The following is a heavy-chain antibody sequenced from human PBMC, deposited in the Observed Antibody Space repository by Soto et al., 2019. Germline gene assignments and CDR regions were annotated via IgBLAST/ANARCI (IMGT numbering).Heavy chain of an antibody. J-gene: IGHJ4*02. CDR3: ARVNSRGFYYYFDY. Sequence: ASVKVSCRGSGYTFTSYAMHWVRQAPGQRLEWMGWINAGNGNTKYSQKFQGRVTITRDTSASTAYMELSSLRSEDTAVYYCARVNSRGFYYYFDYWGQGTLVTVPQ. CDR2: INAGNGNT. V-gene: IGHV1-3*01. CDR1: GYTFTSYA. D-gene: IGHD3-22*01.